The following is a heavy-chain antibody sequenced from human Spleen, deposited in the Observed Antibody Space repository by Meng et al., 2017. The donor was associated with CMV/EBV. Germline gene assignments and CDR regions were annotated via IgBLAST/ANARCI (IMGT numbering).Heavy chain of an antibody. CDR3: ARVGWQQQH. J-gene: IGHJ1*01. V-gene: IGHV3-53*01. CDR2: IYSGGGT. D-gene: IGHD4-23*01. Sequence: CAASGFGFRDHYMDWVRQAPGKGLEWVSVIYSGGGTYYADSVKGRFTISRDNSKSAIYLQMNTLRAEDTAVYYCARVGWQQQHW. CDR1: GFGFRDHY.